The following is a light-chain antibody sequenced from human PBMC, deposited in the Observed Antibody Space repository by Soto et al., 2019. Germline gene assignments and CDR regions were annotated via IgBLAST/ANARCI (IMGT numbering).Light chain of an antibody. CDR1: QSVSSSY. J-gene: IGKJ5*01. CDR2: GAS. CDR3: QQYGKSPQIT. Sequence: EILLTQSPGTLSLPPGERATLSCRASQSVSSSYLAWYQQNPGQAPRLLIYGASTRATGIPDRFSGSGSGTDFSLTISRLEPEDFAVYYCQQYGKSPQITFGQGTRLEIK. V-gene: IGKV3-20*01.